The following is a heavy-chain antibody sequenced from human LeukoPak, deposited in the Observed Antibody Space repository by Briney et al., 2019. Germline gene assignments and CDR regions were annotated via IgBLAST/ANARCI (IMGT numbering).Heavy chain of an antibody. CDR2: IYPGHSDT. J-gene: IGHJ4*02. Sequence: GASLQISCKGSGYIFTSYWIGWVRQLPGKGLEWMGIIYPGHSDTRYSPSFQGQVTISADKSISTVYLQWNSLKASDTAMYYCARHPDYWGQGTLLTVSS. CDR1: GYIFTSYW. V-gene: IGHV5-51*01. CDR3: ARHPDY.